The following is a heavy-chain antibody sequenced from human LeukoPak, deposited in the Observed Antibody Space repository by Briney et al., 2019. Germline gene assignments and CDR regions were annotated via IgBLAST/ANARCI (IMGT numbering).Heavy chain of an antibody. CDR3: VGPDSQFDC. J-gene: IGHJ4*02. CDR2: ISSNNLHI. CDR1: GFTFSDQS. D-gene: IGHD3-10*01. V-gene: IGHV3-21*01. Sequence: GGSLRLSCAASGFTFSDQSMNWVRQAPGKGLEWVSSISSNNLHIFYADSVKGRFTISRDNAKNSLYLQMNNLRAEDTAVYYCVGPDSQFDCWGQGTLVTVSS.